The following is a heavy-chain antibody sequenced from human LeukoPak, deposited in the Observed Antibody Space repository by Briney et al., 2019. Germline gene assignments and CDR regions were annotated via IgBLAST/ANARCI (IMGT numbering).Heavy chain of an antibody. D-gene: IGHD2/OR15-2a*01. J-gene: IGHJ4*02. CDR2: ISYSGST. V-gene: IGHV4-59*01. Sequence: SETLSLTCTVSGGSITTYYWSWIRQPPGKGLEWIGYISYSGSTNYNPSLTSRLTISADTSTNRFFLNLRSVTAADTAVYYCARAPEGNYLDYWGQGTLVTVSS. CDR1: GGSITTYY. CDR3: ARAPEGNYLDY.